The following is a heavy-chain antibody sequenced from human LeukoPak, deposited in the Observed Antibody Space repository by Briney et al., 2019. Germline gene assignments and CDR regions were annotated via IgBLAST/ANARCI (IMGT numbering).Heavy chain of an antibody. Sequence: SETLSLTCTVSGGSISNYHWSWIRQPAGKGLEWIGQIHTSGSTNYNPPLKSRVTMSIETPENQLSLTNRSVTAADTAVYYCARRDISSGWSFDYWGQGTLVTVSS. CDR2: IHTSGST. D-gene: IGHD6-19*01. J-gene: IGHJ4*02. CDR1: GGSISNYH. V-gene: IGHV4-4*07. CDR3: ARRDISSGWSFDY.